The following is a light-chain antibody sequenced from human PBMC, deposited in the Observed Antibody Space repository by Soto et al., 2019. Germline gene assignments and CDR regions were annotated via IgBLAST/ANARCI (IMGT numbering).Light chain of an antibody. J-gene: IGKJ5*01. CDR3: HHYHNWPMT. V-gene: IGKV3-15*01. CDR2: DSS. CDR1: QSVSSN. Sequence: EIVMTQSPATLSVSPGERATFSCRASQSVSSNLAWYQQKPGQAPRLLIYDSSTRATGIPARFSGSESGTEFTLTISSLQSEDFAVYYCHHYHNWPMTFGQGTRLEIK.